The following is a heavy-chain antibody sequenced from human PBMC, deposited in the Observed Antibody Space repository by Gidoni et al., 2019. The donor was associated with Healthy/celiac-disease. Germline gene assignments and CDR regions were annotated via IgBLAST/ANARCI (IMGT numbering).Heavy chain of an antibody. D-gene: IGHD1-26*01. J-gene: IGHJ3*02. CDR1: GGSVSSGSYY. CDR3: ARDQGWEPIAFDI. V-gene: IGHV4-61*01. CDR2: IYYSGST. Sequence: QVQLQESGPGLVKPSETLSLTCTVSGGSVSSGSYYWSWIRQPPGKGLEWIGYIYYSGSTNYNPSLKSRVTISVDTSKNQFSLKLSSVTAADTAVYYCARDQGWEPIAFDIWGQGTMVTVSS.